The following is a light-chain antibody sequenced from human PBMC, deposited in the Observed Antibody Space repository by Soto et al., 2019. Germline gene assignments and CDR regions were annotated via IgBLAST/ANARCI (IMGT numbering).Light chain of an antibody. V-gene: IGKV3-15*01. CDR1: QSVRSN. Sequence: ENVMTQSPATLSVSRGERATLSCGASQSVRSNVAWYQQKPGQPPRLLIYDASTRATGIPSRFSGSGSGTEFTRTISSLKSEDFAVYYCQQYDNWPRTFGQGTKVDIK. J-gene: IGKJ1*01. CDR2: DAS. CDR3: QQYDNWPRT.